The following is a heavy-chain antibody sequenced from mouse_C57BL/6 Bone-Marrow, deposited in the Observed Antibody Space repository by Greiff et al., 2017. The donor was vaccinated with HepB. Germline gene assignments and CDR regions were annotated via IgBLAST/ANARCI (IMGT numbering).Heavy chain of an antibody. CDR3: ARRTYYDYDPFAY. V-gene: IGHV5-6*02. Sequence: EVMLVESGGDLVKPGGSLKLSCAASGFTFSSYGMSWVRQTPDKRLEWVATISSGGSYTYYPDSVKGRFTISRDNAKNTLYLQMSSLKSEDTAMYYGARRTYYDYDPFAYWGQGTLVTVSA. D-gene: IGHD2-4*01. CDR2: ISSGGSYT. J-gene: IGHJ3*01. CDR1: GFTFSSYG.